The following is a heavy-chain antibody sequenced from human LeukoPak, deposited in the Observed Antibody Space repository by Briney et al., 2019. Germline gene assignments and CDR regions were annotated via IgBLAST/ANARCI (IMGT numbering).Heavy chain of an antibody. Sequence: GGSLRLSCAASGFTFSSYAMSWVRQASGKGLEWVSAISGSGGSTYYADSVKGRFTISRDNSKNTLYLQMNSLRAEDTAVYYSLTTGTTGDYWGQGTLVTVSS. V-gene: IGHV3-23*01. J-gene: IGHJ4*02. CDR1: GFTFSSYA. D-gene: IGHD1-1*01. CDR3: LTTGTTGDY. CDR2: ISGSGGST.